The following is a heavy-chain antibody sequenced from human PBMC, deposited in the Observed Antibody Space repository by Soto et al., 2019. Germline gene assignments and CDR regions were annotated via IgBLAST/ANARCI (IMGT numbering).Heavy chain of an antibody. D-gene: IGHD3-10*01. J-gene: IGHJ4*02. CDR3: ARAELYGSGSYYVY. CDR1: GYTFTGYY. V-gene: IGHV1-2*04. CDR2: INPNSGGT. Sequence: ASVKVSCKASGYTFTGYYMHWVRQAPGQGLEWMGWINPNSGGTNYAQKFQGWVTMTRDTSISTAYMELSRLRSDDTAVYYCARAELYGSGSYYVYWGQGTLVTVSS.